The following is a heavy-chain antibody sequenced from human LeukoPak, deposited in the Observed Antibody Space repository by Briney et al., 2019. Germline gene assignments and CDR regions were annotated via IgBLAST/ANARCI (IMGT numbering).Heavy chain of an antibody. CDR1: GFTFSSYA. J-gene: IGHJ4*02. CDR3: AKDGPSLLTGTYYFDY. Sequence: PGGSLRLSCAASGFTFSSYAMSWVRRAPGKGLEWVSAISGSGGSTYYADSVKGRFTISRDNSKNTLYLQMNSLRAEDTAVYYCAKDGPSLLTGTYYFDYWGQGTLVTVSS. V-gene: IGHV3-23*01. D-gene: IGHD1-7*01. CDR2: ISGSGGST.